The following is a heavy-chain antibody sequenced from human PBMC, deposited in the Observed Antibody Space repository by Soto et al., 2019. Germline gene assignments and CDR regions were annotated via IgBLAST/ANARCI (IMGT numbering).Heavy chain of an antibody. CDR2: VYYSGTT. D-gene: IGHD4-17*01. J-gene: IGHJ4*02. CDR3: ARTTAVPNTLRSRYFFDY. V-gene: IGHV4-61*01. CDR1: GGCVSNKTYY. Sequence: SESPSLTCSASGGCVSNKTYYWSWIRQPPGKRLEWIGYVYYSGTTNYNPSLKSRVTISVDLSKNQFSLRLSSVTTADTALYYCARTTAVPNTLRSRYFFDYWGQGTLVTVSS.